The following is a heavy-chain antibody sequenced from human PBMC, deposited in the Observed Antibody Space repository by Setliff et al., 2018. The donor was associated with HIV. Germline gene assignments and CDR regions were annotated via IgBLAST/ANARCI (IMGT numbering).Heavy chain of an antibody. Sequence: SETLSLTCTVSGGSISSYYWSWIRQPPGKGLEWIGYIYYRGSTYYNPSLKSRVTISVDTSKNQFSLKLSSVTAADTAIYFCARQFRYPNRAVAGVDYWGQGTLVTVSS. CDR1: GGSISSYY. V-gene: IGHV4-59*04. CDR2: IYYRGST. D-gene: IGHD6-19*01. CDR3: ARQFRYPNRAVAGVDY. J-gene: IGHJ4*02.